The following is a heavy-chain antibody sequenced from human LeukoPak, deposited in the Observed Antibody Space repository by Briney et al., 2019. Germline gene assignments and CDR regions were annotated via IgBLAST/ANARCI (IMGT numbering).Heavy chain of an antibody. CDR1: GGSISSGGYY. Sequence: SETLSLTCTVSGGSISSGGYYWSWIRQHPGKGLEWIGYIYYSGSTYYNPSLKSRVTISVDTSKNQFSLKLSSVTAADTAVYYCARGQLVNVYYYGMDVWGQGTTVTVSS. CDR2: IYYSGST. V-gene: IGHV4-31*03. D-gene: IGHD6-6*01. J-gene: IGHJ6*02. CDR3: ARGQLVNVYYYGMDV.